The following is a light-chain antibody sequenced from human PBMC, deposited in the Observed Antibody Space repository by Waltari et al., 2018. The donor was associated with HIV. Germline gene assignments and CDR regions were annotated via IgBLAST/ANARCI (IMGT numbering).Light chain of an antibody. CDR2: INSDGSH. CDR3: QTWGTGICV. CDR1: GGHSNYA. J-gene: IGLJ3*02. Sequence: QLVVTHSPSASASLGASVKLTCTLSGGHSNYAIAWHQQQPEKGPRYLMKINSDGSHDKGDGLPYRSTGSSSGAERYLSIASLQAEDEADYYCQTWGTGICVFGGGTKLTVL. V-gene: IGLV4-69*01.